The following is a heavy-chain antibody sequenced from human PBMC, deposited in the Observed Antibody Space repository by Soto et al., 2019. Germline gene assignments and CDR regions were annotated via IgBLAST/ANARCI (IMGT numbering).Heavy chain of an antibody. CDR1: GDSISSLH. CDR2: IHYSGRT. Sequence: QVQLQESGPGLVKPSETLSLTCTVSGDSISSLHWSWIRQPPGKGLEWIGYIHYSGRTNYNPSLESRVTISVDTSKNQFSLKLSSVTAADTAVYYCARSMDVTLTVVDRDEYFDSWGQGTLVTVSS. CDR3: ARSMDVTLTVVDRDEYFDS. V-gene: IGHV4-59*01. D-gene: IGHD3-22*01. J-gene: IGHJ4*02.